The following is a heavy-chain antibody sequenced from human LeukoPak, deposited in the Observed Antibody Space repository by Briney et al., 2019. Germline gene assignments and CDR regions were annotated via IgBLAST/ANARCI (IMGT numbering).Heavy chain of an antibody. V-gene: IGHV3-7*01. CDR2: IKEDGGEK. D-gene: IGHD2-2*01. J-gene: IGHJ4*02. Sequence: GGSLRLSCAASGFTFSSYWITWVRQAPGKGLEWVANIKEDGGEKYYVDSVKGRFAISRDNAKNSVSLQMNSLRAEDTAVYYCARGPYCDGTSCQSFFDYWGQGAPVTVSS. CDR3: ARGPYCDGTSCQSFFDY. CDR1: GFTFSSYW.